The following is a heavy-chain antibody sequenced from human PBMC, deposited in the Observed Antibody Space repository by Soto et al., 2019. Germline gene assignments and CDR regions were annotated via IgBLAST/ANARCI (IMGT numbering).Heavy chain of an antibody. CDR3: ARGSFYGDYSWFDP. V-gene: IGHV1-69*12. CDR1: GGTFSSYA. D-gene: IGHD4-17*01. Sequence: QVQLVQSGAEVKKPGSSVKVSCKASGGTFSSYAISWVRQAPGQGLEWMGGIIPIFGTANYAQKFQGRVTXXAXEXXSTAYMELSSLRSEDTAVYYCARGSFYGDYSWFDPWGQGTLVTVSS. J-gene: IGHJ5*02. CDR2: IIPIFGTA.